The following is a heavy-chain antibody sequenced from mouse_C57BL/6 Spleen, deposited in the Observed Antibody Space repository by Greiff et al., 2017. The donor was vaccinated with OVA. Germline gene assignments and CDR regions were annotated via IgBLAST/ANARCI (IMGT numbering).Heavy chain of an antibody. V-gene: IGHV1-20*01. Sequence: EVQLQQSGPELVKPGDSVKISCKASGYSFTGYFMNWVMQSHGKSLEWIGRINPYNGDTFYNQKFKGKATLTVDKSSSTAHMELRSLTSEDSAVYYWAREGVYDYDGPGFDYWGQGTTLTVSS. CDR1: GYSFTGYF. D-gene: IGHD2-4*01. CDR2: INPYNGDT. CDR3: AREGVYDYDGPGFDY. J-gene: IGHJ2*01.